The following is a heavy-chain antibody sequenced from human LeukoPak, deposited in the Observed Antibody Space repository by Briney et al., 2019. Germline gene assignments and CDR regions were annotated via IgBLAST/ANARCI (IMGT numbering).Heavy chain of an antibody. Sequence: SETLSLTCTVSGGSISSYYWSWIRQPPGKGLEWIGYIYTRGSTNYNPSLNSRVTISVDTSKTQFSLKLSSVTAADTAVYYCARHRYRYYDRRDDAFDIWGQGTMVTVSS. CDR1: GGSISSYY. CDR2: IYTRGST. D-gene: IGHD3-22*01. J-gene: IGHJ3*02. CDR3: ARHRYRYYDRRDDAFDI. V-gene: IGHV4-4*09.